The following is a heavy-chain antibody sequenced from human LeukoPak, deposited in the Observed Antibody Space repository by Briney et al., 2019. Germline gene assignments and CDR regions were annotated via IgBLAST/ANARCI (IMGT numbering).Heavy chain of an antibody. CDR1: GGSISRSTYY. J-gene: IGHJ4*02. CDR2: TYYSGST. D-gene: IGHD3-10*01. V-gene: IGHV4-39*01. CDR3: ARIRRLLWFGELLGYFDY. Sequence: SETLSLTCTVSGGSISRSTYYWGWIRQPPGKGLEWIGSTYYSGSTYYNPSLKSRVTISVDTSKNQFSLKLSSVTAADTAVYYCARIRRLLWFGELLGYFDYWGQGTLVTVSS.